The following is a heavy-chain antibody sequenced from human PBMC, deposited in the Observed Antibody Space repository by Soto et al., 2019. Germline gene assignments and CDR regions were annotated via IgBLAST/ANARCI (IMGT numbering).Heavy chain of an antibody. CDR1: GGSISSSSYY. CDR2: IYYSGST. CDR3: ARTDDCSGGSCYVIPDFQH. Sequence: QLQLQESGPGLVKPSETLSLTCTVSGGSISSSSYYWGWIRQPPGKGLEWIGSIYYSGSTYYNPSLKSRVTISLDTSKNQFSLKLSSVTAADTAVYYCARTDDCSGGSCYVIPDFQHWGQGTLVTVSS. D-gene: IGHD2-15*01. J-gene: IGHJ1*01. V-gene: IGHV4-39*01.